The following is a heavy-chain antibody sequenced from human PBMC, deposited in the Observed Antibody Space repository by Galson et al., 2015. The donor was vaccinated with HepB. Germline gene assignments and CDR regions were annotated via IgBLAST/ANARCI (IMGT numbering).Heavy chain of an antibody. CDR3: ARNVDTAMVTDYYYGMDV. CDR1: GFTFSSYS. J-gene: IGHJ6*02. Sequence: SLRLSCAASGFTFSSYSMNWVRQAPGKGLEWVSSISSSSSYIYYADSVKGRFTISRDNAKNSLYLQMNSLRAEDTAVYYCARNVDTAMVTDYYYGMDVWGQGTTVTVSS. V-gene: IGHV3-21*01. D-gene: IGHD5-18*01. CDR2: ISSSSSYI.